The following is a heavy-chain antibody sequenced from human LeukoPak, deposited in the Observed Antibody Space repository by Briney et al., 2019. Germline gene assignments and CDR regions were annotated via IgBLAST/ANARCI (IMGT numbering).Heavy chain of an antibody. CDR2: IIPIFGTA. V-gene: IGHV1-69*05. CDR3: ARDGGDAFDI. Sequence: GASVKVSCKASGYTFTSYGISWVRQAPGQGLEWMGGIIPIFGTANYAQKFQGRVTITTDESTSTAYMELSSLRSEDTAVYYCARDGGDAFDIWGQGTMVTVSS. CDR1: GYTFTSYG. J-gene: IGHJ3*02.